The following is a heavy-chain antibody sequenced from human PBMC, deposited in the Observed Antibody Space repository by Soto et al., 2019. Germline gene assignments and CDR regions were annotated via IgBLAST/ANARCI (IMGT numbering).Heavy chain of an antibody. V-gene: IGHV3-74*01. CDR2: ITSDGSST. CDR1: GFTFSSYW. D-gene: IGHD2-2*01. J-gene: IGHJ4*02. Sequence: VQLVESGGGLVQPGGSLRLSCAASGFTFSSYWMHWVRQAPGKGLVWVSRITSDGSSTTYADSAKGRFTISRDNAKGTLYRQMNSLRAEDTAVYYCARGGCSSTSCLDYWGQGTLVTVSS. CDR3: ARGGCSSTSCLDY.